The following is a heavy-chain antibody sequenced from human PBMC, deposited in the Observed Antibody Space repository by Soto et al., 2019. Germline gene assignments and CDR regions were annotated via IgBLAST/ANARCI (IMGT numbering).Heavy chain of an antibody. V-gene: IGHV4-31*03. J-gene: IGHJ4*02. CDR2: IHYSGTT. CDR1: GGSISSAGYY. Sequence: QVQLQESGPGLVKPSQTLSLTCTVSGGSISSAGYYWSWVRQHPGKGLELIGNIHYSGTTYYHPSLKSRLSISVDTSKNQFSLNLSSVTAADTAVYYCARDYGSGIYLDNWGQGTLVTVSS. CDR3: ARDYGSGIYLDN. D-gene: IGHD3-10*01.